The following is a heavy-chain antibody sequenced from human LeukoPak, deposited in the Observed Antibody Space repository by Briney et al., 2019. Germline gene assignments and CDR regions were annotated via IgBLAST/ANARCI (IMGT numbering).Heavy chain of an antibody. V-gene: IGHV4-61*02. D-gene: IGHD2-2*01. CDR3: ARGAQLLGADY. Sequence: SETLSLTCTVSGSSISSGNYYWSWIRQPAGKGLEWIGRIYTSGSTNYNPSLKSRVTISVDTSKNQFSLKLSSVTAADTAVYYCARGAQLLGADYWGQGTLVTVSS. CDR1: GSSISSGNYY. J-gene: IGHJ4*02. CDR2: IYTSGST.